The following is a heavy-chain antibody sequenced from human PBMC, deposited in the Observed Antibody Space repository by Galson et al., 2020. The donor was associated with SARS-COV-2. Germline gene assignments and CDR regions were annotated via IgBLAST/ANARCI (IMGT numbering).Heavy chain of an antibody. D-gene: IGHD6-13*01. CDR1: GGSISSYY. CDR2: IYYSGST. J-gene: IGHJ4*02. CDR3: ARGRSWDPYYFDY. Sequence: SETLSLTCTVSGGSISSYYWSWIRQPPGKGLEWIGYIYYSGSTNYNPSLKSRVTISVDTSKNQFSLKLSSVTAADTAVYYCARGRSWDPYYFDYWGQGTLVTVSS. V-gene: IGHV4-59*01.